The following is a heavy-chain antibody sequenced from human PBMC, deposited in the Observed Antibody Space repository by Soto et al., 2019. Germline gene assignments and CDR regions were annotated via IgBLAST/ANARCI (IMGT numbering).Heavy chain of an antibody. V-gene: IGHV3-23*01. J-gene: IGHJ4*02. CDR2: IGDNGGST. D-gene: IGHD2-2*01. CDR1: GFTFSSYA. Sequence: GGSLRLSCAASGFTFSSYAMTWVRQAPGKGLEWVSAIGDNGGSTYYADAVKGRFTISRDNSKNTLYLQMNSLRAEDTAVYYCSKLVSSASCYWGQRTLVTVSS. CDR3: SKLVSSASCY.